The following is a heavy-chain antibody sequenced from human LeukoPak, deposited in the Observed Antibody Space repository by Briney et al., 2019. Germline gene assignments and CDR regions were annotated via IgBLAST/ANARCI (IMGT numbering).Heavy chain of an antibody. CDR2: ISSSSSYI. J-gene: IGHJ4*02. D-gene: IGHD3-10*01. V-gene: IGHV3-21*01. Sequence: GSLRLSFAASGFTFSSYSMNWVRQAPGKGLEWVSSISSSSSYIYYPDSVKGRFTISRDNAKNSLYLQMNSLRAEDTAVYYCARDLSMVRGPPFDYWGQGTLVTVSS. CDR3: ARDLSMVRGPPFDY. CDR1: GFTFSSYS.